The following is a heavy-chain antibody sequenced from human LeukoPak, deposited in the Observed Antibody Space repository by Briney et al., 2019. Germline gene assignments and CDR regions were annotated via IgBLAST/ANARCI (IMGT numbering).Heavy chain of an antibody. V-gene: IGHV3-7*03. Sequence: GGSLRLSCAASGFTFSSYWMSWVRQAPGKGLEWVANIKQDGSEKYYVDSVKGRFTISRDNAKNSLYLHMNSLRAEDTAVYYCARVGIVAARDYWGQGTLVTVSS. D-gene: IGHD6-13*01. J-gene: IGHJ4*02. CDR2: IKQDGSEK. CDR1: GFTFSSYW. CDR3: ARVGIVAARDY.